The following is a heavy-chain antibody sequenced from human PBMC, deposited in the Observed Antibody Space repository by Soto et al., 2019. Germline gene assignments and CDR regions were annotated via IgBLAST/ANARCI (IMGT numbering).Heavy chain of an antibody. CDR2: INPSGGHT. Sequence: QVQLVQSGAEVKKPGASVKVSCKASENTFSNYYIHWVRQAPGQGLEWMGTINPSGGHTTYAQKFLGRVTMTRDSSTSTLYMELTSLRFEDTAVYYCARGGHVVVVTAAFDYWGQGTLVTVSS. V-gene: IGHV1-46*03. CDR3: ARGGHVVVVTAAFDY. J-gene: IGHJ4*02. CDR1: ENTFSNYY. D-gene: IGHD2-21*02.